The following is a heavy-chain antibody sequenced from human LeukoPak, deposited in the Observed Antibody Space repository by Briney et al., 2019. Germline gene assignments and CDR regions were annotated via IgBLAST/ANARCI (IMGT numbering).Heavy chain of an antibody. V-gene: IGHV1-18*01. CDR1: GYTFTSYG. D-gene: IGHD1-1*01. CDR2: ISAYNGNT. Sequence: ASVKVSCKASGYTFTSYGISWVRQAPGQGLEWMGWISAYNGNTNYAQKLQGRVTMTTDTSTSTAYMELRSLRSDDTAVYYCARDDTTGTTGTFDYWDQGTLVTVSS. J-gene: IGHJ4*02. CDR3: ARDDTTGTTGTFDY.